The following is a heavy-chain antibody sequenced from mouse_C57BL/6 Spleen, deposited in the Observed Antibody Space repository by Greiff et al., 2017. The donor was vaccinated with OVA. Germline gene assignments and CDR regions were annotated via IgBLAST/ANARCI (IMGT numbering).Heavy chain of an antibody. J-gene: IGHJ3*01. CDR3: ASRGYYGSSYSWFAY. D-gene: IGHD1-1*01. Sequence: VQLQQSVAELVRPGASVKLSCTASGFNIKNTYMHWVQQRPEQGLEWIGRIDPANGNTKYAPKFQGKATITADTSSNTAYLQLSSLTSEDTAIYYCASRGYYGSSYSWFAYWGQGTLVTVSA. CDR1: GFNIKNTY. V-gene: IGHV14-3*01. CDR2: IDPANGNT.